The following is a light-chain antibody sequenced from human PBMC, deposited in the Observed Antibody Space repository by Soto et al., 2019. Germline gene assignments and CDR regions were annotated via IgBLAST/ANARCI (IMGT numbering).Light chain of an antibody. CDR1: HNIDYY. J-gene: IGKJ4*01. Sequence: DFQMTHSPSSLSSSVVYRVTITCRASHNIDYYLNWYQLKLGKAPKLLIYAASHLQSGVPSRFRGSGSGTDFTLKISRVEAEDVGVYYCMQALQTSLTFGGGTKVDI. CDR2: AAS. V-gene: IGKV1-39*01. CDR3: MQALQTSLT.